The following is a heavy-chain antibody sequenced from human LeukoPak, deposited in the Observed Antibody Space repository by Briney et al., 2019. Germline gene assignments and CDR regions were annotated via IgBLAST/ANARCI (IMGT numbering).Heavy chain of an antibody. CDR2: ITGDGGST. CDR3: AKSASLGYDSSGPLDY. D-gene: IGHD3-22*01. Sequence: GGSLRLSCAASGFTFDDYAMHWVRQVPGKGLEWVSLITGDGGSTYYADSVKGRFTISRDNIKNSLYLQMNSLRTEDTALYYCAKSASLGYDSSGPLDYWGQGTLVTVSS. V-gene: IGHV3-43*02. J-gene: IGHJ4*02. CDR1: GFTFDDYA.